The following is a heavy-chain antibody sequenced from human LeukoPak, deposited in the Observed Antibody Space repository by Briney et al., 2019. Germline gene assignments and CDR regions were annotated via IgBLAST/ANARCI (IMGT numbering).Heavy chain of an antibody. V-gene: IGHV6-1*01. Sequence: SQTLSLTCALPGDSFSSNSAAWHWIRQSPSRGLEWLGRTYYRSKLYNDYAVSVKSRITINPDTSKNQFSLQLNSVTPEDTAVYYCARDLGSYYYMDVWGKGTTVTVSS. CDR3: ARDLGSYYYMDV. D-gene: IGHD1-26*01. CDR2: TYYRSKLYN. CDR1: GDSFSSNSAA. J-gene: IGHJ6*03.